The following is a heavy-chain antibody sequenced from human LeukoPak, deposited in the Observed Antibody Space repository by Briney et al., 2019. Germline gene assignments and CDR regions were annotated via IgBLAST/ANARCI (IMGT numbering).Heavy chain of an antibody. CDR3: ARDFKARGYDNHY. CDR1: GFTFSSFS. CDR2: VSSSSNII. V-gene: IGHV3-48*04. D-gene: IGHD5-12*01. Sequence: GGSLRLSCAASGFTFSSFSMNWVRQAPGKGLEWVSFVSSSSNIIHYADSVKGRFTISRDNAKNSLYLQMSGLRAEDTAVYYCARDFKARGYDNHYWGQGTLVTVSS. J-gene: IGHJ4*02.